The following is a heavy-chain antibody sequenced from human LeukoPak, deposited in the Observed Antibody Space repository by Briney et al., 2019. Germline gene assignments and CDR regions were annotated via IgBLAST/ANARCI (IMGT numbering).Heavy chain of an antibody. J-gene: IGHJ4*02. D-gene: IGHD2-15*01. CDR2: INPNSGGT. Sequence: ASVKVSCKASGYTFTGYYMHWVRQAPGQGLEWMGWINPNSGGTNYAQKFQGRVTMTRDTSISTAYMELSRLRSDDTAVYYCAKQLGYCSDGSCYFPYWGQGTLVTVSS. CDR3: AKQLGYCSDGSCYFPY. CDR1: GYTFTGYY. V-gene: IGHV1-2*02.